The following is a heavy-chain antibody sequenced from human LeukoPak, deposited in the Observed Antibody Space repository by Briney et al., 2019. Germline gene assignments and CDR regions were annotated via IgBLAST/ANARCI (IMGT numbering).Heavy chain of an antibody. CDR3: AEAISSGWYYYYGMDV. CDR2: IRGSGGST. D-gene: IGHD6-19*01. CDR1: GFTFSSYA. Sequence: PGGSLRLSCAASGFTFSSYAMSWVRQAPGKGLEWVSGIRGSGGSTYYADSVKGRFTISRDNSKNTLYLQMNSLRAEDTAVYYCAEAISSGWYYYYGMDVWGQGTTVTVSS. J-gene: IGHJ6*02. V-gene: IGHV3-23*01.